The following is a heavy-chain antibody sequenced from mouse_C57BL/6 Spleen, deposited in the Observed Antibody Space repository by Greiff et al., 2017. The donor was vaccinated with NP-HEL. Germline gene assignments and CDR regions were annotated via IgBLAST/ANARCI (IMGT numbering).Heavy chain of an antibody. CDR3: AKSITATYLDY. CDR2: IIPRSGST. D-gene: IGHD1-2*01. CDR1: GYTFTGYW. Sequence: QVQLQQSGAELMKPGASVKLSCKASGYTFTGYWIEWVKQRPGHGLEWIGKIIPRSGSTNYNEKFKGKATLTEDTSSNTAYMQLSSLTTEDSAIYYGAKSITATYLDYWGQGTTLTVSS. V-gene: IGHV1-9*01. J-gene: IGHJ2*01.